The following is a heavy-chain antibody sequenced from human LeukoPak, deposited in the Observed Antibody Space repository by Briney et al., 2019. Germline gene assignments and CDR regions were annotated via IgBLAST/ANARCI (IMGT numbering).Heavy chain of an antibody. J-gene: IGHJ4*02. CDR2: ISGSGGDT. Sequence: GGSLRLSCAASGFTFSSHAVYWVRQAPGKGLEWVSGISGSGGDTYYADSVKGRFTISRDNSKNTVYLQMNSLRAEDTAVYYCARDERGYYYSGAFFGAIDFWGQGTLVIVSS. D-gene: IGHD3-22*01. CDR1: GFTFSSHA. V-gene: IGHV3-23*01. CDR3: ARDERGYYYSGAFFGAIDF.